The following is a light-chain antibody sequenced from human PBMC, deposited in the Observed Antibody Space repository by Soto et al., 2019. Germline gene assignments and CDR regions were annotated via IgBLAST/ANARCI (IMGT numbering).Light chain of an antibody. V-gene: IGKV4-1*01. J-gene: IGKJ3*01. Sequence: DIVMTQFPDSLAVSLGERATINCKSSQSVFDSSNNKNYISWYQQKPGQPPNLLISWSSARASGVPDRFNGGGSGTHFTLPINGLQAEDVAIYYCQKYYSVPFTFGPGTKV. CDR2: WSS. CDR3: QKYYSVPFT. CDR1: QSVFDSSNNKNY.